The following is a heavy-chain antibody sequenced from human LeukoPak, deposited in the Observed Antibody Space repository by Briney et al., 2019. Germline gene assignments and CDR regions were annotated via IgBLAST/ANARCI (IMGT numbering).Heavy chain of an antibody. D-gene: IGHD3-22*01. V-gene: IGHV3-23*01. J-gene: IGHJ4*02. Sequence: GGSLRLSCAASGFTFSSYAMSWVRQAPGKGLEWVSAISGSGGSTYYADSVKGRFTISRDNPKNTLYLQMNSLRAEDTAVYYCANYYDSSGYLSYFDYWGQGTLVTVSS. CDR3: ANYYDSSGYLSYFDY. CDR2: ISGSGGST. CDR1: GFTFSSYA.